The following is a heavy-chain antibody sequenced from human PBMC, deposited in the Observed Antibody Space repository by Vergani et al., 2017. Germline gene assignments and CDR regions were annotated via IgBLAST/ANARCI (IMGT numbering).Heavy chain of an antibody. CDR3: AREYDILTGYYDY. CDR1: GGSISSGGYY. Sequence: QVQLQQWGAGLLKPSETLSLTCTVSGGSISSGGYYWSWIRQHPGKGLEWIGYIYYSGSTYYNPSLKSRVTISVDTSKNQFSLKLSSVTAADTAVYYCAREYDILTGYYDYWGQGTLVTVSS. V-gene: IGHV4-31*03. D-gene: IGHD3-9*01. J-gene: IGHJ4*02. CDR2: IYYSGST.